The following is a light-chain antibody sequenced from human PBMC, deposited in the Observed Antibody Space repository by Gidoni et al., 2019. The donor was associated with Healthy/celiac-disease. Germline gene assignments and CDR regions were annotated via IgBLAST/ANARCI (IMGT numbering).Light chain of an antibody. CDR3: QQSYSTPPMYT. J-gene: IGKJ2*01. CDR1: QSISSY. V-gene: IGKV1-39*01. Sequence: DIQMTQSPSPLSASVGDRVTITCRASQSISSYLNWYQQQPGKAPKLLIYAASSLQSGVPSRFSGSGSGTDFTLTISSLQPEDFATYYCQQSYSTPPMYTFGQGTKLEIK. CDR2: AAS.